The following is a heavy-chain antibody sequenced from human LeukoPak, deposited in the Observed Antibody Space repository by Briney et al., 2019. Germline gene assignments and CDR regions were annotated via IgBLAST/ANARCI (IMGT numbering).Heavy chain of an antibody. J-gene: IGHJ4*02. D-gene: IGHD3-10*01. CDR2: ISGNGGDT. CDR3: AKHLWRDLLWFGEGYYVDY. CDR1: GFPFTNYA. Sequence: GGSLRLSCAGSGFPFTNYAMSWVRQAPGKGLEWVSVISGNGGDTYYVDSVKGRFTISRDSSKDTLYLQMNSLRVEDTAVYYCAKHLWRDLLWFGEGYYVDYWGQGTLVTVSS. V-gene: IGHV3-23*01.